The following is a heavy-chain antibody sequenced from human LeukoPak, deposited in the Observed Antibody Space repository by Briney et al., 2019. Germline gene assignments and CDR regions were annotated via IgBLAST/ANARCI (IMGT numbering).Heavy chain of an antibody. V-gene: IGHV3-53*01. Sequence: GGSLRLSCAASGFTVSSNYMSWVRQAPGKGLEWVSVIYSGGSTYYADSVKGRFTISRDNSKNTLHLQMNSLRAEDTAVYYCARGSYYYYGMDVWGQGTTVTVSS. CDR2: IYSGGST. J-gene: IGHJ6*02. CDR3: ARGSYYYYGMDV. CDR1: GFTVSSNY.